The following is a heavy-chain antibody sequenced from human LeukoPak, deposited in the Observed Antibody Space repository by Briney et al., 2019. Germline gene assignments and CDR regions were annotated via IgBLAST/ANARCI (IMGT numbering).Heavy chain of an antibody. D-gene: IGHD6-19*01. CDR3: ARVVAVAGTDYYYYMDV. CDR2: IKQDGSEK. J-gene: IGHJ6*03. V-gene: IGHV3-7*01. CDR1: GFTFSSYS. Sequence: GGSLRLSCAASGFTFSSYSMTWVRQSPGKGLEWVANIKQDGSEKYYVDSVKGRFTISRDNAKNSLYLQMNSLRAEDTAVYYCARVVAVAGTDYYYYMDVWGKGTTVTISS.